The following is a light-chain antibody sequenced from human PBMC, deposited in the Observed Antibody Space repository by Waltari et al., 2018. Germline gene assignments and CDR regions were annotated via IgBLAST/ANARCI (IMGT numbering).Light chain of an antibody. CDR1: SSDVGGYYY. CDR3: PSYAGNNTWM. J-gene: IGLJ3*02. V-gene: IGLV2-11*01. Sequence: HSALTQPRSVSWSPGQSVTISSTGTSSDVGGYYYVSWYQQHPGKVPNIMVYDVTKRPSGVSNRFSGSKAGYTASLTISGRQAEDEADYYCPSYAGNNTWMFGGGTKLTVL. CDR2: DVT.